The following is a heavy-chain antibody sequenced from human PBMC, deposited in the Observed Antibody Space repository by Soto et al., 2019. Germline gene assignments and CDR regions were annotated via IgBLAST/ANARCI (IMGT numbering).Heavy chain of an antibody. Sequence: EVQLLESGGGLVQPGGSLRLSCAASGFTFSSYAMSWVRQAPGKGLEWVSAISGSGGSTYYADSVKGRFTISRDNSKNTLDLQMNSLRAEDTAVYYCAKHRITMIVVVIAFDYWGQGTLVTVSS. CDR1: GFTFSSYA. CDR2: ISGSGGST. J-gene: IGHJ4*02. V-gene: IGHV3-23*01. D-gene: IGHD3-22*01. CDR3: AKHRITMIVVVIAFDY.